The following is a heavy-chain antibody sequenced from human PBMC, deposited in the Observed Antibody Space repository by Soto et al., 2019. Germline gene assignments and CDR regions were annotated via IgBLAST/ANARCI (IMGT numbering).Heavy chain of an antibody. J-gene: IGHJ4*02. CDR3: ARETYYDSSGRFDY. CDR1: GFTFSSYG. Sequence: QVQLVESGGGVVQPGRSLRLSCAASGFTFSSYGMHWVRQAPGKGLEWVAIIWYDESNEYYADSVKGRFTISRDNSKNTLYLQMNSLRAEDTAVYYCARETYYDSSGRFDYWGQGTLVTVSS. V-gene: IGHV3-33*01. D-gene: IGHD3-22*01. CDR2: IWYDESNE.